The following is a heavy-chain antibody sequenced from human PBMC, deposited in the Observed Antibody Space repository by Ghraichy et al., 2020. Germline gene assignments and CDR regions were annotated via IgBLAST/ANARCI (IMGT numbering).Heavy chain of an antibody. D-gene: IGHD3-16*02. V-gene: IGHV4-61*01. CDR2: IYYSGKA. J-gene: IGHJ4*02. CDR1: GGPVSSASYH. Sequence: SQTLSLTCTVSGGPVSSASYHWSWIRKPPGKGLEWIGYIYYSGKADYNPSLKSRVTISLDMSRNQFSLNLTSVTAADTAVYYCARAGDYVWGSYRSYYFDYWGQGTLVTVSS. CDR3: ARAGDYVWGSYRSYYFDY.